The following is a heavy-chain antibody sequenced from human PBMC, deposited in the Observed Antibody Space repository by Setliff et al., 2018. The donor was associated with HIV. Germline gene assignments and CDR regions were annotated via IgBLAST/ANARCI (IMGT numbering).Heavy chain of an antibody. CDR1: GYTFTVSY. J-gene: IGHJ5*02. CDR3: APVSSGWFDP. CDR2: INPNSGDT. D-gene: IGHD2-2*01. V-gene: IGHV1-2*02. Sequence: GASVKVSCKASGYTFTVSYLHWVRQAPGQGLEWMGWINPNSGDTNYAQKFQGRVTMTRDTSISTAYMELSRLRSDDTAMYYCAPVSSGWFDPWGQGTLVTVSS.